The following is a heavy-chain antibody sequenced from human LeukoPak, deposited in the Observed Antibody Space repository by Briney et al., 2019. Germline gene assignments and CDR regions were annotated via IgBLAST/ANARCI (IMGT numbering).Heavy chain of an antibody. CDR3: ARGEAVGDY. V-gene: IGHV4-34*01. J-gene: IGHJ4*02. D-gene: IGHD6-19*01. CDR2: INHSGST. CDR1: GGSFSGYY. Sequence: SETLPLTCAVYGGSFSGYYWSWIRQPPGKGLEWIGEINHSGSTNYNPSLKSRVTISVDTSKNQFSLKLSSVTAADTAVYYCARGEAVGDYWGQGTLVTVSS.